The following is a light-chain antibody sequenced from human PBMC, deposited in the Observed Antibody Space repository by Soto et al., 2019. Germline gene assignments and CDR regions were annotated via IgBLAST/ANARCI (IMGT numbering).Light chain of an antibody. V-gene: IGKV3-20*01. CDR1: QSVSSSY. CDR2: GAS. CDR3: QQYGSSPWT. J-gene: IGKJ1*01. Sequence: EIVLTKSPGTLSLSPGKRANLSGGASQSVSSSYSAWYQQHPAQAPGLLSFGASSRATRIPDRFSGSGSGTDFTLTISRLQPEDFAVYYCQQYGSSPWTFGQGTKVDIK.